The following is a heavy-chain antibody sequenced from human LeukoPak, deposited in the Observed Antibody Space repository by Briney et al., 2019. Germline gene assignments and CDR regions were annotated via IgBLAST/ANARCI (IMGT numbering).Heavy chain of an antibody. CDR2: IYTGGST. V-gene: IGHV4-4*07. D-gene: IGHD4-17*01. CDR1: GGSISSYY. Sequence: SETLSLTCTVSGGSISSYYWSWIRQPAAKGLEWIGRIYTGGSTNYNPSLKSRVAMSVDTSKNQFSLKLRLVTAADTAVYYCARITGDSLSFDDWGQGTLVTVSS. J-gene: IGHJ4*02. CDR3: ARITGDSLSFDD.